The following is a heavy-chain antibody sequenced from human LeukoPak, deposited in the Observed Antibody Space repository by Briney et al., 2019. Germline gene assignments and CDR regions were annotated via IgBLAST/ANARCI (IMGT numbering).Heavy chain of an antibody. Sequence: GGSLRLSCAASGFTFSSYWMSWVRQAPGKGLEWAANIKQDGSEKYYVDSVKGRFTISRDNAKNSLYLQMNSLRAEDTAVYYCARDVNDFWSGSNYWGQGTLVTVSS. CDR3: ARDVNDFWSGSNY. D-gene: IGHD3-3*01. V-gene: IGHV3-7*01. CDR2: IKQDGSEK. CDR1: GFTFSSYW. J-gene: IGHJ4*02.